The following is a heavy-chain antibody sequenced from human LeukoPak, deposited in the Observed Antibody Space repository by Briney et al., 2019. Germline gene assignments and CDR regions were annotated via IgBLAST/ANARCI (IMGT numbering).Heavy chain of an antibody. CDR3: ARVRDDSSGGFVPDY. Sequence: ASVKVSCKASGGTFSSYAISWVRQATGQGLEWMGIINPSGGSTSYAQKFQGRVTMTRDTSTSTVYMELSSLRSEDTAVYYCARVRDDSSGGFVPDYWGQGTLVTVSS. CDR1: GGTFSSYA. D-gene: IGHD3-22*01. J-gene: IGHJ4*02. V-gene: IGHV1-46*01. CDR2: INPSGGST.